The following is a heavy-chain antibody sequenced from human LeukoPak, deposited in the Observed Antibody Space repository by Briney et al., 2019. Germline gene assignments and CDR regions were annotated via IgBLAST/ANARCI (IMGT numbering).Heavy chain of an antibody. Sequence: PSETLSLTCTVSGGSIRTNGYYWTWIRQFPGRGLEWIGYIFHSGSTYFNPSLKSRISMSVDTSENQFSLKLNSVTAADTAVYFCTREAVLRGTGGSHQGVVFDAWGQGTPVTVSS. CDR2: IFHSGST. CDR1: GGSIRTNGYY. D-gene: IGHD1-14*01. J-gene: IGHJ4*02. CDR3: TREAVLRGTGGSHQGVVFDA. V-gene: IGHV4-31*03.